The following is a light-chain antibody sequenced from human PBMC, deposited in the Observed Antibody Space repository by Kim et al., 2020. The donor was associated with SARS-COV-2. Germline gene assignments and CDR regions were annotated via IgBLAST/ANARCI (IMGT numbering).Light chain of an antibody. CDR3: SSYTNNSTYV. V-gene: IGLV2-14*01. CDR1: SSDIGNYNY. J-gene: IGLJ1*01. CDR2: DVN. Sequence: QSALTQAASVSGSPGQSITISCTGTSSDIGNYNYVSWYQQHPGKAPRFMIFDVNKRPLGISNRFSGSKSGNTAYLTISGLQAEDEADYYCSSYTNNSTYVFGSGTKVTVL.